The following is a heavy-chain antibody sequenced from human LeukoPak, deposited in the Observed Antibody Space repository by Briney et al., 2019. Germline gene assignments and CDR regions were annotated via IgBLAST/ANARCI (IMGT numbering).Heavy chain of an antibody. Sequence: MPGGSLRLSCVVSEFTFSTYSMNWVRQAPGKGLEWVSSISSSSSYIYYADTVKGRFTISRDNAKNSLYLQMNSLRAEDTAVYYCAKVTFEGVDPWGQGTLVTVSS. V-gene: IGHV3-21*04. J-gene: IGHJ5*02. D-gene: IGHD2/OR15-2a*01. CDR2: ISSSSSYI. CDR3: AKVTFEGVDP. CDR1: EFTFSTYS.